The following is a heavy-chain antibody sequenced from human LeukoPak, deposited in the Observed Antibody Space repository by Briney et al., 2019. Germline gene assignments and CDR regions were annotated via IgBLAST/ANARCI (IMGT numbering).Heavy chain of an antibody. Sequence: GASVKVSCKASGGTFSSYAISWVRQAPGQGLEWMGWINPNSGGTNYAQKFQGRVTMTRDTSISSAYMELSRLRSDDTAVYYCAREWKGSGSYYRPFDYWGQGTLVTVSS. D-gene: IGHD3-10*01. CDR3: AREWKGSGSYYRPFDY. CDR1: GGTFSSYA. CDR2: INPNSGGT. J-gene: IGHJ4*02. V-gene: IGHV1-2*02.